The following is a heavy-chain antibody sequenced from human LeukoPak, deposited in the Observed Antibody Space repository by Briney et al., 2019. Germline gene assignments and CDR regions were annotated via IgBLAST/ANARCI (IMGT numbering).Heavy chain of an antibody. D-gene: IGHD5-18*01. CDR1: GFTFSSYA. V-gene: IGHV3-23*01. J-gene: IGHJ6*02. Sequence: GGSLRLSCAASGFTFSSYAMSWVRQAPGKGLEWVSAISGSGGSTYYADSVKGRFTISRDNSKNTLYLQMNSLRAEDTAVYYCAKGLSGYSYDPRDYGMDVWGQGTTVTVSS. CDR2: ISGSGGST. CDR3: AKGLSGYSYDPRDYGMDV.